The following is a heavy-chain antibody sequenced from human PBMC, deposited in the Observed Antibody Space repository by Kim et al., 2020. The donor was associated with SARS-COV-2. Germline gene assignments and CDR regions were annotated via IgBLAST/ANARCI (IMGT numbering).Heavy chain of an antibody. D-gene: IGHD6-13*01. CDR3: ARESIAAAGTSAELYDY. Sequence: ASVKVSCKASGYTFTSYYMHWVRRAPGQGLEWMGIINPSGGSTSYPQNFQGRVTMTRDTSTSTVYMELSSLRSEDTAVYYCARESIAAAGTSAELYDYWGQGTLVTVSS. J-gene: IGHJ4*02. CDR2: INPSGGST. CDR1: GYTFTSYY. V-gene: IGHV1-46*01.